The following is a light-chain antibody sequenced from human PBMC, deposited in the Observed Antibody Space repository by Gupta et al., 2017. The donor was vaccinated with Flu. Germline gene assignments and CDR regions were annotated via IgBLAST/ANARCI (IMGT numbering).Light chain of an antibody. Sequence: QMTECAYFLSATVGDGVTIACRASQGISSSLAWYQQTPGKAPKLLIYAASTLQSGVPSRFSGSGSGTEFTLPISSLQPEDFATYDCQQLNSYPWTFGQGTKVEIK. CDR3: QQLNSYPWT. CDR1: QGISSS. J-gene: IGKJ1*01. V-gene: IGKV1-9*01. CDR2: AAS.